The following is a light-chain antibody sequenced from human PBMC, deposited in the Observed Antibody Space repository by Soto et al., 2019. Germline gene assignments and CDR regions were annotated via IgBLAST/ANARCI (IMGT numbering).Light chain of an antibody. CDR1: QSVNYN. V-gene: IGKV3-20*01. CDR2: GAS. J-gene: IGKJ1*01. Sequence: IMLKQSQATLSLSPGARATLPCGASQSVNYNLAWYQQKPGQAPRLLIYGASSRATGIPDKFSGSESGTDFTLTIDGLEPEDFAVYYCQQYGYSPITFGQGTKVDIK. CDR3: QQYGYSPIT.